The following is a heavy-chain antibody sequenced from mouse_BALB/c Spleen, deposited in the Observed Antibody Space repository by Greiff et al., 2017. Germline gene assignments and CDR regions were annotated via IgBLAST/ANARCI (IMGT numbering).Heavy chain of an antibody. CDR1: GFSLTSYG. J-gene: IGHJ4*01. CDR3: AGNRYAMDY. D-gene: IGHD2-1*01. Sequence: QVQLKESGPGLVQPSQSLSITCTVSGFSLTSYGVHWVRQSPGKGLEWLGVIWSGGSTDYKAAFISRLSIRKDNSKSQVFFKMNSLQTDDTALYYCAGNRYAMDYWGQGTSVTVSS. V-gene: IGHV2-4-1*01. CDR2: IWSGGST.